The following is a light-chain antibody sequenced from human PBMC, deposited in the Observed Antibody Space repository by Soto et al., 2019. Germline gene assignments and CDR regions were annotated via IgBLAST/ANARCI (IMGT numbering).Light chain of an antibody. CDR3: QQYNNWPRT. CDR2: GAS. Sequence: ELVMTQSPATLSVAPGERANLSCRASQSISTFLAWYQQKPGQAPRLLIYGASTRATGIPARFSGSGSGTEFTLTISSLQSEDFAVYYCQQYNNWPRTCGQGPKVDIK. J-gene: IGKJ1*01. CDR1: QSISTF. V-gene: IGKV3-15*01.